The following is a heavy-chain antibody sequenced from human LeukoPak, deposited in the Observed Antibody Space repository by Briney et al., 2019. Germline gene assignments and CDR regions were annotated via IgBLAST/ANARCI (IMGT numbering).Heavy chain of an antibody. CDR1: GGSISIYY. V-gene: IGHV4-4*08. CDR3: VYYYDSSGYRYFDY. Sequence: PSETLSLTCTVSGGSISIYYWSWIRQPPGKGLEWIGCIYDSGSTNYNPSLKSRVTISVDTSKNQFSLKLSSVTAADTAVYYCVYYYDSSGYRYFDYWGQGTLVTVSS. CDR2: IYDSGST. D-gene: IGHD3-22*01. J-gene: IGHJ4*02.